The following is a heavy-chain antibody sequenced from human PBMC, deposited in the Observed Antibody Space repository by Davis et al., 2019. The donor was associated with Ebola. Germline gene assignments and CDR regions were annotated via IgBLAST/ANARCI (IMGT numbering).Heavy chain of an antibody. V-gene: IGHV4-39*01. Sequence: MPSETLSLTCTVSGGSISSAGYYWSWIRQPPGKGLEWIGSIYYSGSTYYNPSLKSRVTISVDTSKNQFSLKLSSVTAADTAVYYCARHGVGSGWAYYFDYWGPGTLVTVSS. D-gene: IGHD6-19*01. CDR2: IYYSGST. CDR1: GGSISSAGYY. J-gene: IGHJ4*02. CDR3: ARHGVGSGWAYYFDY.